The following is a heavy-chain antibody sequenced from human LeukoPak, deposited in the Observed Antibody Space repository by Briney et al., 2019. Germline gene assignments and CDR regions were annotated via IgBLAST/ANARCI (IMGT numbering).Heavy chain of an antibody. V-gene: IGHV3-11*04. CDR2: ISSSSSTI. D-gene: IGHD3-3*01. J-gene: IGHJ4*02. CDR3: ARVWSNPDDFWSGYYNWYEVDY. Sequence: SGGSLRLSCAASGFTFSDYYMSWIRQAPGKGLEWVSYISSSSSTIYYADSVKGRFTISRDNAKNSLYLQMNSLRAEDTAVYYCARVWSNPDDFWSGYYNWYEVDYWGQGTLVTVSS. CDR1: GFTFSDYY.